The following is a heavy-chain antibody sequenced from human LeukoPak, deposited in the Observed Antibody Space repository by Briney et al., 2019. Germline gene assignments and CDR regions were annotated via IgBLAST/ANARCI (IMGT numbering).Heavy chain of an antibody. J-gene: IGHJ3*02. V-gene: IGHV1-69*04. CDR2: IIPILGIA. CDR3: ARAALSGSHAGRYAFDI. Sequence: SVKVSCKASGGTFSSYAISWVRQAPGQGLEWMGRIIPILGIANYAQKFQGRVTITADKSTSTAYMELSSLRSEDTAVYYCARAALSGSHAGRYAFDIWGQGTMVTVSS. CDR1: GGTFSSYA. D-gene: IGHD1-26*01.